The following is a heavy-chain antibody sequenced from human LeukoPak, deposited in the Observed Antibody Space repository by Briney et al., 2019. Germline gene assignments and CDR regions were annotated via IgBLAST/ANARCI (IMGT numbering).Heavy chain of an antibody. J-gene: IGHJ4*02. D-gene: IGHD3-22*01. CDR1: GFTFSSYW. V-gene: IGHV3-7*05. Sequence: GGSLRLSCAAPGFTFSSYWMTWVRQAPGKGLEWVANIKQDGSEKNYVDSVQGRFTISRDNAKNSLFLQMHSLRAEDTAVYYCARDVGYDSSGYYPYYFDYWGQGTLVTVSS. CDR3: ARDVGYDSSGYYPYYFDY. CDR2: IKQDGSEK.